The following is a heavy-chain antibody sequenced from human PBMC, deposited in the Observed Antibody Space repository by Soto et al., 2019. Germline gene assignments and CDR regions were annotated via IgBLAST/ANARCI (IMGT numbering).Heavy chain of an antibody. Sequence: QVQLVESGGGVVQPGRSLRLSCAASGFTFSSYGMHWVRQAPGKGLEWVAVIWYDGSNKYYADSVKGRFTISRDNSKKTLYLQMNSLRAEDTAVYYCARDYYDFWSGYLEFWGQGTLVTVSS. V-gene: IGHV3-33*01. D-gene: IGHD3-3*01. CDR2: IWYDGSNK. J-gene: IGHJ4*02. CDR3: ARDYYDFWSGYLEF. CDR1: GFTFSSYG.